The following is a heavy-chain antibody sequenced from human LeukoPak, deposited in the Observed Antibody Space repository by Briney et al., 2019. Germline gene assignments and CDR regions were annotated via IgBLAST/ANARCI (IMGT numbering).Heavy chain of an antibody. CDR1: GGSISSYY. CDR2: IYTSGST. V-gene: IGHV4-4*07. J-gene: IGHJ3*02. Sequence: SETLSLTCTVSGGSISSYYWSWIRQPAGKGLEWIGRIYTSGSTNYNPSLKSRVTISVDKSKNQFSLKLSSVTAADTAVYYCAREPRWVVVVGGAFDIWGQGTMVTVSS. D-gene: IGHD3-22*01. CDR3: AREPRWVVVVGGAFDI.